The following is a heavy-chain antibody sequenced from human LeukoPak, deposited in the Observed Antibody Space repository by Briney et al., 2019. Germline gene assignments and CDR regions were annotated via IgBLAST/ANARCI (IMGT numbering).Heavy chain of an antibody. Sequence: SETLSLTCTVSGGSITSTTYYWSWIRQPAGKGPEWIGRIYTSGFTAYNPSLESRVTISIDTSQNQFSLKLSSVTAADTAVYYCARRRYYYGSGSYSDYWGQGTLVTVSS. D-gene: IGHD3-10*01. CDR3: ARRRYYYGSGSYSDY. V-gene: IGHV4-61*02. CDR1: GGSITSTTYY. J-gene: IGHJ4*02. CDR2: IYTSGFT.